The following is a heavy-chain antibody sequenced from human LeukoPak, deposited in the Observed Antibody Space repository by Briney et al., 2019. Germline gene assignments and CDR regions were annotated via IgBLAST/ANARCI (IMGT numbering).Heavy chain of an antibody. V-gene: IGHV3-21*01. CDR2: ISSSSSYI. J-gene: IGHJ5*02. CDR1: GFTFSSYS. Sequence: PGGSLRLSCAASGFTFSSYSMNWVRQAPGKGLEWVSSISSSSSYIYYADSVKGRFTISRDNAKNSLYLQMNSLRAEDTAVYYCARGGSDYGDYGYNWLDPWGQGTLVTVSS. CDR3: ARGGSDYGDYGYNWLDP. D-gene: IGHD4-17*01.